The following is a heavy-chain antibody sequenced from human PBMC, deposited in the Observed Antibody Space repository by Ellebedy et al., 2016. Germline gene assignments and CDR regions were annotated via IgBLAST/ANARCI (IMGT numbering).Heavy chain of an antibody. Sequence: GGSLRLXXAASGGIFSGTSMNWVRQAPGKGLEWVANINQDGSEKHYVDSVKGRFTISRDNAKNSLFLQMNNLRSEDTAVYYCATRHCTSTDCYNNLGVFDYWGQGTLVTVSS. J-gene: IGHJ4*02. CDR3: ATRHCTSTDCYNNLGVFDY. CDR1: GGIFSGTS. V-gene: IGHV3-7*01. D-gene: IGHD2-2*02. CDR2: INQDGSEK.